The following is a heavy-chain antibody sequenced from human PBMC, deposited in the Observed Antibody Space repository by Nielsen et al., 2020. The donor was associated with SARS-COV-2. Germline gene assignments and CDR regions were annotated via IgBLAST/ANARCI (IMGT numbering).Heavy chain of an antibody. D-gene: IGHD3-3*01. CDR2: INHSGST. CDR1: GGSFSGYY. J-gene: IGHJ5*02. CDR3: ARGGGRFLEWLPATPHWFDP. Sequence: SETLSLTCAVYGGSFSGYYWSWIRQPPGKGLEWIGEINHSGSTNYNPSLKSRVTISVDTSKNQFSLKLSSVTAADTAVYYCARGGGRFLEWLPATPHWFDPWGQGTLVTVSS. V-gene: IGHV4-34*01.